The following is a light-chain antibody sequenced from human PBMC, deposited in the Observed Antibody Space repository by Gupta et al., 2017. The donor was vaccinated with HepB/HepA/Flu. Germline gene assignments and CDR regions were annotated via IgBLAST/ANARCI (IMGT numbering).Light chain of an antibody. J-gene: IGKJ1*01. Sequence: DIVMTQTPLSSLVTLGQTASISCRSSQNLVHADGNTYLNWLHQRPGHPPRLLIYRISNRCSGVPDRFSGSGAGTYFTLKISRVEAEDVGVYYCMQGTQFPRTFGQGTKVEIK. CDR1: QNLVHADGNTY. CDR3: MQGTQFPRT. CDR2: RIS. V-gene: IGKV2-24*01.